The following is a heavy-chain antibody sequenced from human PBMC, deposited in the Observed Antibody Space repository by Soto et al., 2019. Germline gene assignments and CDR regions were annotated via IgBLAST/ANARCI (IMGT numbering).Heavy chain of an antibody. CDR1: GYTFSGYY. CDR3: ATTGNYGSGTSFRVDY. D-gene: IGHD3-10*01. J-gene: IGHJ4*02. Sequence: ASVKVSCKASGYTFSGYYVHWVRQAPGQGLEWMGWINPNSDGTIYAQKFQGRVTMTRDTSISTAYMELSSLRFDDTAVCYCATTGNYGSGTSFRVDYWGQGTLVTVSS. V-gene: IGHV1-2*02. CDR2: INPNSDGT.